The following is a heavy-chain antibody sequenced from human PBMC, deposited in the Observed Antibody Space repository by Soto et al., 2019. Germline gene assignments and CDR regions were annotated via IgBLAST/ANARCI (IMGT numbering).Heavy chain of an antibody. D-gene: IGHD1-1*01. CDR3: ARGPGDLGYLDY. CDR1: GYTFTGYD. V-gene: IGHV1-8*01. CDR2: MNPYNGNT. Sequence: QVQLVQSGAEVKKPGASVKVSCRASGYTFTGYDINWVRQAPGQGLECMGWMNPYNGNTGYAQNFQGRVTITRNTSISTAYMELSSLRPEDTAVYYCARGPGDLGYLDYWGQGALVTVSS. J-gene: IGHJ4*02.